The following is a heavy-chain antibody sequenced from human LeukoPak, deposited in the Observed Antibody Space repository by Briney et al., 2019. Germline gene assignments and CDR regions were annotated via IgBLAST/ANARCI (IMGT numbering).Heavy chain of an antibody. J-gene: IGHJ4*02. D-gene: IGHD4-17*01. V-gene: IGHV4-39*01. Sequence: SETLSLTCTVSGVSISSSSYYWVWIRQAPGKEWERIGSIYYSGSTYYNPALKSRVPISVDRSKNQFSLKLSYVTAEDTAVYYCASLMTPVTTFDYWGQGTLVTVSS. CDR2: IYYSGST. CDR1: GVSISSSSYY. CDR3: ASLMTPVTTFDY.